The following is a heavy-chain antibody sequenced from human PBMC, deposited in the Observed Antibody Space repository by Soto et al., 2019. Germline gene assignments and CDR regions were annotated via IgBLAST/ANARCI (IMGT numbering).Heavy chain of an antibody. CDR3: ARDILGGIAAAGDLYYYYYGMDV. CDR1: GYTFTSYY. Sequence: GASVKVSCKASGYTFTSYYMHWVRQAPGQRLEWMGIINPSGGSTSYAQKLQGRVTMTRDTSTSTVYMELSSLRSEDTAVYYCARDILGGIAAAGDLYYYYYGMDVWGQGTTVTVSS. CDR2: INPSGGST. D-gene: IGHD6-13*01. J-gene: IGHJ6*02. V-gene: IGHV1-46*01.